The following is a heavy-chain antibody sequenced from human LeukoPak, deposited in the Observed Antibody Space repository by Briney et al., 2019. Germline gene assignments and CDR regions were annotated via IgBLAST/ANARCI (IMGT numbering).Heavy chain of an antibody. V-gene: IGHV3-21*01. CDR3: ARESLDSSGYYRF. D-gene: IGHD3-22*01. CDR1: GFTFSSYS. Sequence: PGGSLRLSCAASGFTFSSYSMNWVRQAPGKGLEWVSSISGSSSYIYYADSVKGRFTISRDNAKNSLYLQMNSLRAEDTAVYYCARESLDSSGYYRFWGQGTLVTVSS. J-gene: IGHJ4*02. CDR2: ISGSSSYI.